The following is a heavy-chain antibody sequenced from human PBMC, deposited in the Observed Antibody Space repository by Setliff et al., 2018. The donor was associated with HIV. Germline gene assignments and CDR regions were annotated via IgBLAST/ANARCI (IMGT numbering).Heavy chain of an antibody. V-gene: IGHV3-9*03. CDR2: ITWNRAII. Sequence: WIRQPPGKGLEWVSGITWNRAIIAYADSVKGRFTVSRDDAENSLYLQMSSLGPEDMGLYYCAKGRDGDLNHFDYWGQGTRVTVSS. D-gene: IGHD4-17*01. CDR3: AKGRDGDLNHFDY. J-gene: IGHJ4*02.